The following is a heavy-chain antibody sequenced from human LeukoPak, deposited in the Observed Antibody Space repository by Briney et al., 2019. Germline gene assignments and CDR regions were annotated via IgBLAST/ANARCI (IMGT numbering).Heavy chain of an antibody. Sequence: ASVKVSCKASGYTFTAYYMHWVRQAPGQGLEWMGRFNPNSGATNSAQKFQGRVFMTGDTSISTAYMELSSLRSDDTAVYYCARELANFFDYWGQGTLVTVSS. D-gene: IGHD6-6*01. V-gene: IGHV1-2*06. CDR3: ARELANFFDY. CDR1: GYTFTAYY. J-gene: IGHJ4*02. CDR2: FNPNSGAT.